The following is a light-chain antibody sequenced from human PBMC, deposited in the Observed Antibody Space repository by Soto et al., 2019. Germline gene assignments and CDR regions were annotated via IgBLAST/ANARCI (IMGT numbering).Light chain of an antibody. CDR3: QQYNNWVT. CDR1: QSVGTN. V-gene: IGKV3D-15*01. J-gene: IGKJ4*01. Sequence: IVMTQSPYTVSMSPGETFTLSVMSGQSVGTNLAWYQQKPGQAPRLLIYGASTRATGIPATFSGSGSGTDFTLTITSLQSEDFAVYYCQQYNNWVTFGGGTKVDIK. CDR2: GAS.